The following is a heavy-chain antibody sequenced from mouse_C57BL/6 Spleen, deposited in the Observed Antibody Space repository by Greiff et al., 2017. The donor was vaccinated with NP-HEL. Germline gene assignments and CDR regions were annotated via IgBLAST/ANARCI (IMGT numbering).Heavy chain of an antibody. V-gene: IGHV1-47*01. Sequence: VQLMESGAELVKPGASVKMSCKASGYTFTTYSIEWMKQNPGQGLEWIGNFDPYNDDTKYNEKFKGKATLTVEKSSSTAYLQLSSLTSDDSAVYYCARGRNSLYYAMDYWGQGTSVTVSS. J-gene: IGHJ4*01. CDR3: ARGRNSLYYAMDY. D-gene: IGHD2-1*01. CDR2: FDPYNDDT. CDR1: GYTFTTYS.